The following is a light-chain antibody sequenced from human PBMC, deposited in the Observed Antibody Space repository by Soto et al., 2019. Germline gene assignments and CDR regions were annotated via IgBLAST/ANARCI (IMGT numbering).Light chain of an antibody. CDR2: EAT. J-gene: IGLJ3*02. V-gene: IGLV2-23*01. CDR3: CSYAGGSTVV. Sequence: QSALTQPASVSVSPGQSITISCTGTSSDIGTDNLVSWYQQHPGKAPKLIIYEATKRPSGGSNRFSGSKSGNTASLPISGRQTEDEADYYCCSYAGGSTVVFGGGTKLTVL. CDR1: SSDIGTDNL.